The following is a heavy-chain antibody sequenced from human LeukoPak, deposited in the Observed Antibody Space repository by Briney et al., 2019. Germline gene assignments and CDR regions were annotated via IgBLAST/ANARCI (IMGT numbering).Heavy chain of an antibody. J-gene: IGHJ4*02. CDR3: ARSGVGPPVTEPFDY. CDR1: GGSISSFY. D-gene: IGHD3-10*01. Sequence: PSETLSLTCSLSGGSISSFYWSWIRQPPGKGLEWIGYIYYSGSTNYNPSLRSRVTISVDTSKNQFSLKLSSVTAADTAVYYCARSGVGPPVTEPFDYWGQGTLVIVFS. CDR2: IYYSGST. V-gene: IGHV4-59*01.